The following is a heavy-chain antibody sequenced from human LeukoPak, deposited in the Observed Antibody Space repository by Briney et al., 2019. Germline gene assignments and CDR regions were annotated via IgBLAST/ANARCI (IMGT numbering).Heavy chain of an antibody. D-gene: IGHD3-3*01. CDR1: GFTFSGSA. CDR3: TRSLYYDSWSGYFGGEDFDY. CDR2: IRSKSNNYAT. V-gene: IGHV3-73*01. Sequence: QAGGSLKLSCTASGFTFSGSAIPWVRQASGKGLEWVGRIRSKSNNYATTCGASVKGRFTFSRDDSKNTAYLQMNSLKTEDTAVYYCTRSLYYDSWSGYFGGEDFDYWGQGTLVTVSS. J-gene: IGHJ4*02.